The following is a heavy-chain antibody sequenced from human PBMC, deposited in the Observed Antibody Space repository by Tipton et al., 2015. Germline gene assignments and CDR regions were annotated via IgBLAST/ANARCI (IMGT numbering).Heavy chain of an antibody. Sequence: SLRLSCAASGFNLRNYAMSWVRQAPGKGLEWVSGISGSGGNTYYADSVKGRFTMSRDNSKNMVYLQMNRLRTEDTAVYYCVKMGGDAAWGSYFDYWGQGTLVTVSS. CDR1: GFNLRNYA. CDR3: VKMGGDAAWGSYFDY. D-gene: IGHD3-16*01. J-gene: IGHJ4*02. CDR2: ISGSGGNT. V-gene: IGHV3-23*01.